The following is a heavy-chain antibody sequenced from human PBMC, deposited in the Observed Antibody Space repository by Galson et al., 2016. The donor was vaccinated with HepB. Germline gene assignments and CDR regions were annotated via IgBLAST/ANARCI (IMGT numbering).Heavy chain of an antibody. V-gene: IGHV5-51*01. Sequence: QSGAEVKKPGESLKISCKASGYTFTNNWIGWVRQMPGKGLEWMGIIYPGHSDTRYSPSFEGQVTISADTSISTAYLQWSSLKASDTAVYYCARHRNSQQWDTFDIWGQGTVVTVSP. CDR2: IYPGHSDT. CDR1: GYTFTNNW. D-gene: IGHD6-19*01. CDR3: ARHRNSQQWDTFDI. J-gene: IGHJ3*02.